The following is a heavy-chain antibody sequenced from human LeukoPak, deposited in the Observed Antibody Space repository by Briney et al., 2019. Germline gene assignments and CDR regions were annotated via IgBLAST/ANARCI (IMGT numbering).Heavy chain of an antibody. CDR3: TRRYHHDSSGNYKGDY. D-gene: IGHD3-22*01. CDR2: IRSKANSYAT. CDR1: AFTFRSYW. J-gene: IGHJ4*02. V-gene: IGHV3-73*01. Sequence: PGGSLRLSRAASAFTFRSYWMSWVRQAPGKGLEWVGRIRSKANSYATVYDVSVKGRFTISRDDSKNTAYLQLNSLKTEDTAVYYCTRRYHHDSSGNYKGDYWGQGTLVTVSS.